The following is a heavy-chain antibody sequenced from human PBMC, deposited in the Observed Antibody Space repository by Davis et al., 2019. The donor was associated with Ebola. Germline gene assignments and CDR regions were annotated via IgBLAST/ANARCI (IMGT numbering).Heavy chain of an antibody. V-gene: IGHV6-1*01. D-gene: IGHD3-22*01. Sequence: HSQTLSLTCAISGDSVSSGGWNWIRQTPSRGLEWLGRTYYYRSKWNNDYAASVKSRITVNPDTSKNQFSLQLDSVTPEDTAVYYCARGWLRSGLDYWGQGILVTVSS. CDR1: GDSVSSGG. J-gene: IGHJ4*02. CDR3: ARGWLRSGLDY. CDR2: TYYYRSKWNN.